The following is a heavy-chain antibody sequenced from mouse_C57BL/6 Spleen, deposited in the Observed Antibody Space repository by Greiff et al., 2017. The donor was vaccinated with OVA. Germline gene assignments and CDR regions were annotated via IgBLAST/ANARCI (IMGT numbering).Heavy chain of an antibody. CDR2: IDPSDSYT. Sequence: QVQLQQPGAELVMPGASVKLSCKASGYTFTSYWMHWVKQRPGQGLEWIGEIDPSDSYTNYNQKFKGKSTLTVDKSSSTAYMQLSSLTSEDSAVYYGARGGYDYDGRGFDYWGQGTTLTVSS. CDR1: GYTFTSYW. CDR3: ARGGYDYDGRGFDY. V-gene: IGHV1-69*01. D-gene: IGHD2-4*01. J-gene: IGHJ2*01.